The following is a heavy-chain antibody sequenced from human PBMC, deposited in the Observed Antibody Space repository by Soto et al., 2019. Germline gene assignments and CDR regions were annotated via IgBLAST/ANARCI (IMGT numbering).Heavy chain of an antibody. CDR1: GYTFTSYD. CDR3: ARGIKYGAYSRWFDP. CDR2: MNPNSGNT. D-gene: IGHD4-17*01. Sequence: QVQLVQSGAEVKKPGASVKVSCKASGYTFTSYDINWVRQATGQGLEYVGWMNPNSGNTAYVQKFQGRVTMTWDTSITTAYMELSSLRSEDTAVYFCARGIKYGAYSRWFDPWGQGTLVTVSS. J-gene: IGHJ5*02. V-gene: IGHV1-8*01.